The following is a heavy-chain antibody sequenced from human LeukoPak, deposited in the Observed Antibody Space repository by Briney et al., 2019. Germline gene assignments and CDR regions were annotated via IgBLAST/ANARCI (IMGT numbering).Heavy chain of an antibody. V-gene: IGHV1-69*13. CDR1: GGTFSTYA. J-gene: IGHJ4*02. D-gene: IGHD3-22*01. Sequence: ASVKVSCKASGGTFSTYAVSWVRQAPGQGLEWMGGIIPIFGTANYAQKFQGRVTITADESTSTAYMELSSLRSEDTAVYYCALTGYYDSSGYYYYPPFDYWGQGTLVTVSS. CDR2: IIPIFGTA. CDR3: ALTGYYDSSGYYYYPPFDY.